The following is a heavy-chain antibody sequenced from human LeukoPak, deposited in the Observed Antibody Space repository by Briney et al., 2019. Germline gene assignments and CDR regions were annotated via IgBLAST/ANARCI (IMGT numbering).Heavy chain of an antibody. CDR3: ARGHTESADDYGNWFHP. J-gene: IGHJ5*02. Sequence: PSETLCLTCTVSGGSISSGGYYWSWIRQLPGKGLEWIGYIDYSGSTYYNPSLKSRVIMSVDTSKNQFSLKLSSVTAADTAVYYCARGHTESADDYGNWFHPWGQGTLVTVSS. CDR2: IDYSGST. CDR1: GGSISSGGYY. D-gene: IGHD5-12*01. V-gene: IGHV4-31*03.